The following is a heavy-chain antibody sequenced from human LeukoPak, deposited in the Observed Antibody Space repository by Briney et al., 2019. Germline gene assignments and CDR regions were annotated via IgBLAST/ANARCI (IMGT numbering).Heavy chain of an antibody. J-gene: IGHJ4*02. D-gene: IGHD6-19*01. CDR2: IYYSGST. Sequence: ASETLSLTCTVSGGSISSYYWNWIRQPPGKGLEWIGYIYYSGSTNYNPSLKSRVTISVDTSKNQFSLKLSSVTAADTAVYYCARGERYSSGWPYFDYWAREPWSPSPQ. CDR3: ARGERYSSGWPYFDY. CDR1: GGSISSYY. V-gene: IGHV4-59*01.